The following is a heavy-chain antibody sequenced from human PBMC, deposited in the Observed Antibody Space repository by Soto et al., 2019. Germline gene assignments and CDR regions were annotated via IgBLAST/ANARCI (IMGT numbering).Heavy chain of an antibody. J-gene: IGHJ5*02. D-gene: IGHD3-10*01. Sequence: GGSLRLSCAASGFTFSSYWMHWVRQAPGKGLVWVSRINSDGSSTSYADSVKGRFTISRDNAKNTLYLQMNSLRAEDTAVYYCASWSRPGLGELYPWGQGTLVTVSS. V-gene: IGHV3-74*01. CDR2: INSDGSST. CDR1: GFTFSSYW. CDR3: ASWSRPGLGELYP.